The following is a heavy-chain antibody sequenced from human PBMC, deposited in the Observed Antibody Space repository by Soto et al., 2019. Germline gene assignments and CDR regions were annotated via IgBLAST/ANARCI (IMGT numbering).Heavy chain of an antibody. CDR2: MNPNSGNT. J-gene: IGHJ4*02. D-gene: IGHD6-6*01. V-gene: IGHV1-8*01. CDR1: GYTFTSYD. CDR3: ASPLSSSSGGDY. Sequence: QVQLVQSGAEVKKPGASVKVSCKASGYTFTSYDINWVRQATGQGLEWMGWMNPNSGNTGYAQKFQGRVTMTRNTSLRTAYMELSSLRSEDTAVYYCASPLSSSSGGDYWGQGTLVTVSS.